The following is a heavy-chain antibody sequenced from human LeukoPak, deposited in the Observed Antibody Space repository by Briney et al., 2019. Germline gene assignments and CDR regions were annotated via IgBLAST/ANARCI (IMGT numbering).Heavy chain of an antibody. D-gene: IGHD4-11*01. Sequence: PGGSLRLSCAASGLILSSYGIHWVRQAPGKGLEWVAVIWYDGTNIYYGDSVKGRFSISRDTSKNTVYMQMDSLRVEDTAVYDCARDAGGAFGNYVNYFDYWGQGPRVIVSA. V-gene: IGHV3-33*01. CDR3: ARDAGGAFGNYVNYFDY. J-gene: IGHJ4*02. CDR1: GLILSSYG. CDR2: IWYDGTNI.